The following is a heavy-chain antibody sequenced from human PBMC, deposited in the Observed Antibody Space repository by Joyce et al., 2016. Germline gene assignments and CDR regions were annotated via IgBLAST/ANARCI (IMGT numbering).Heavy chain of an antibody. CDR3: TRCRTPTTRPPDY. J-gene: IGHJ4*02. D-gene: IGHD6-6*01. CDR1: GFTFGHYA. V-gene: IGHV3-33*01. CDR2: TWADGSTK. Sequence: QVQLLESGGGVVQPGTSLRLSCDAFGFTFGHYAMHWVRQAPGKGLEWVAVTWADGSTKIYADSVKGRVAVSKDNSQNKLFLQMNSLRDEDTAVYYCTRCRTPTTRPPDYWGPGTLVTVSS.